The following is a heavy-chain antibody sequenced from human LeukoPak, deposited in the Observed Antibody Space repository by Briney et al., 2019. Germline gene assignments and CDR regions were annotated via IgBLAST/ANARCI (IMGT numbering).Heavy chain of an antibody. Sequence: GGSLRLSCAASGFTFSSYAMHWVRQAPGKGLEWVAVISYDGSNKYYADSVKGRFTISRDNSKNTLYLQMNSLRAEDTAVYYCAKDGKGVDIVVVPAAMGPGDIWGQGTMVTVSS. D-gene: IGHD2-2*01. CDR1: GFTFSSYA. CDR3: AKDGKGVDIVVVPAAMGPGDI. J-gene: IGHJ3*02. CDR2: ISYDGSNK. V-gene: IGHV3-30-3*01.